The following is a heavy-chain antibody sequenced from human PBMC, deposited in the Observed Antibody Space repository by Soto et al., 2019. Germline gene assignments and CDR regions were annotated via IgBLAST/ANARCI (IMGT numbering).Heavy chain of an antibody. J-gene: IGHJ4*02. CDR1: GGTFSSYA. CDR2: IIPIFGTA. V-gene: IGHV1-69*13. Sequence: SVKVSCKASGGTFSSYAIRLVRQAPGQGLEWMGGIIPIFGTANYAQKFQGRVTITADESTSTAYMELSSLRSEDTAVYYCARAKYDSSGRFDYWGQGTLVTVSS. CDR3: ARAKYDSSGRFDY. D-gene: IGHD3-22*01.